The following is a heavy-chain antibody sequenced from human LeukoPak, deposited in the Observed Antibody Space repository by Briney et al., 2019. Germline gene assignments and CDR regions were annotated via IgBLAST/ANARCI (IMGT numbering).Heavy chain of an antibody. Sequence: SETLSLTCTVSGGSISSSRYYWGWLRQPRGKGLEWIGSIYYSESTYYNPSLKSRVTISVDTSKNQFSQKLSSVTAADTAVYYCARRGYYDSSGYPVDYWGQGTMVTVSS. CDR2: IYYSEST. D-gene: IGHD3-22*01. CDR1: GGSISSSRYY. J-gene: IGHJ4*02. V-gene: IGHV4-39*01. CDR3: ARRGYYDSSGYPVDY.